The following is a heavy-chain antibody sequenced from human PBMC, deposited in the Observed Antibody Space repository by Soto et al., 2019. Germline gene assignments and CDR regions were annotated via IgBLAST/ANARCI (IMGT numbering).Heavy chain of an antibody. D-gene: IGHD2-15*01. V-gene: IGHV4-34*01. CDR3: ARLRGLGVVSPYFDY. CDR1: GGSFSGYY. J-gene: IGHJ4*02. Sequence: SETLSHTCAFYGGSFSGYYWILIRQPPGKGLEWIGEINHSGSTNYNPSLKSRVSISVDTSKKQFSLKLSSVTAADTAVYYCARLRGLGVVSPYFDYWGQGALVTV. CDR2: INHSGST.